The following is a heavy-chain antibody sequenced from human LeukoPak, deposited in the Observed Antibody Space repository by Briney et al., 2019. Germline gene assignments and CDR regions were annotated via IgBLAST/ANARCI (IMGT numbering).Heavy chain of an antibody. CDR1: GDFNSTQQ. Sequence: SETLSLTCTLCGDFNSTQQWRGLRQPPGKGLEWIGNIYRSGSTNYNPSLKSRVTISVDTSKNQFSLKLTSVTAADTAVYYCARDRPQWLAHFDYWGQGTLVTVSS. J-gene: IGHJ4*02. V-gene: IGHV4-59*11. D-gene: IGHD6-19*01. CDR3: ARDRPQWLAHFDY. CDR2: IYRSGST.